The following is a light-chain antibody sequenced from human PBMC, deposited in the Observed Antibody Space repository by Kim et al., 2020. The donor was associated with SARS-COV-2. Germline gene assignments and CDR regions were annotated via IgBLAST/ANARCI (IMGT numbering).Light chain of an antibody. Sequence: QSVTRSCTGTSRDVCGYNYVSWYQQHPGNAPNLMIYEVSKRPSGVPDRFSGSKSGNTASLTVSGLQAEDEADYYCSSYAGSNNLVFGGGTQLTVL. V-gene: IGLV2-8*01. CDR3: SSYAGSNNLV. J-gene: IGLJ2*01. CDR2: EVS. CDR1: SRDVCGYNY.